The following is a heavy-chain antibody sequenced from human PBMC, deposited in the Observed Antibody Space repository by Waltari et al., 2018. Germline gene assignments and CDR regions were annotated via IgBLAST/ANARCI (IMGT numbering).Heavy chain of an antibody. CDR2: IYHSGTT. CDR1: GGSITSDY. Sequence: QVQLMESGPGLVRPSETLSLTCHVSGGSITSDYWSWVRQPPGKGLEWVGYIYHSGTTNNNPSRRSRVSISVDTSKTQFSLKLNYVTAADTAVDYCARGHSTGWYLSHWGRGALVTVSS. D-gene: IGHD6-19*01. CDR3: ARGHSTGWYLSH. J-gene: IGHJ1*01. V-gene: IGHV4-59*01.